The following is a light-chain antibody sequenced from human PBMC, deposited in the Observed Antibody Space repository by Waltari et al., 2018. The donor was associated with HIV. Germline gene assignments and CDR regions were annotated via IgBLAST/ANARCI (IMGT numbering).Light chain of an antibody. CDR3: SSYGGSANLL. V-gene: IGLV2-8*01. CDR1: STDIGGYTY. J-gene: IGLJ2*01. Sequence: QSALTQPPSASGSPGQSVTISCTGTSTDIGGYTYVSWYHPYPGKATKLMIDELSKRPAGVRGRFGGSTSANTASLTVSGRQAGDEADYYCSSYGGSANLLFGGGTELTVL. CDR2: ELS.